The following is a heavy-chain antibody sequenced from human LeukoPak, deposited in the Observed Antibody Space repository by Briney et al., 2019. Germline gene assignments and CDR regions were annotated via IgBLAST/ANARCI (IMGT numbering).Heavy chain of an antibody. CDR3: ARLSRWFGELFH. Sequence: ASVKVSCKASGYTFTGYYMHWVRQAPGQGLEWMGWINPNSGGTNYVQKFQGRVTMTRDTSISTAYLQWSSLKASDTAMYYCARLSRWFGELFHWGQGTLVTVSS. V-gene: IGHV1-2*02. CDR1: GYTFTGYY. CDR2: INPNSGGT. J-gene: IGHJ4*02. D-gene: IGHD3-10*01.